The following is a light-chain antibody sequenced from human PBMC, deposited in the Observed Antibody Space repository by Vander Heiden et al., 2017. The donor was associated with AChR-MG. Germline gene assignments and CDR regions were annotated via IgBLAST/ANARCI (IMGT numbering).Light chain of an antibody. CDR2: AAS. CDR1: QGVSSY. J-gene: IGKJ2*01. CDR3: QQRNNCHTYT. Sequence: IVLTQSPATLSLSPGERATISCRASQGVSSYLAWYQQKPGQAPKLLIYAASNTATGSLARFCGSGSCTDFSLTISSLEPEDVLVYYCQQRNNCHTYTFGQGTKLEIK. V-gene: IGKV3D-11*01.